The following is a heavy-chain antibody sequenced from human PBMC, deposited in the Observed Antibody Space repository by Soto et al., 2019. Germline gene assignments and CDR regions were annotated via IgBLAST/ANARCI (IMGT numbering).Heavy chain of an antibody. V-gene: IGHV4-39*01. D-gene: IGHD3-3*01. CDR2: IYYSGST. CDR1: GGSISSSSYY. Sequence: SETLSLTCTVSGGSISSSSYYWGWIRQPPGKGLEWIGSIYYSGSTYYNPSLKSRVTISVDTSKNQFSLKLSSVTAADTAVYYCARQVSDVLRFLEGLDYYYYGMDVWGQGTTVTVSS. CDR3: ARQVSDVLRFLEGLDYYYYGMDV. J-gene: IGHJ6*02.